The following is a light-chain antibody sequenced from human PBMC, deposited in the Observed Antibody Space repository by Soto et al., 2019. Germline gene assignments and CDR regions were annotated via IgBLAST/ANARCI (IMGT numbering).Light chain of an antibody. CDR3: SSYTSSSTRV. J-gene: IGLJ2*01. V-gene: IGLV2-14*01. CDR2: DVS. CDR1: SSDVGGYNY. Sequence: QYALTQPASVSGSPGQSITISWTGTSSDVGGYNYVSWYQQHPGKAPKLMIYDVSNRPSGVSNRFSGSKSGNTASLTISGLQAEDEADYYCSSYTSSSTRVFGGGTKLTVL.